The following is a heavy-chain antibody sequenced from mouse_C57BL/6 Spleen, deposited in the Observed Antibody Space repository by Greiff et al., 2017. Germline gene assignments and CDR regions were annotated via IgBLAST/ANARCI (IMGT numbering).Heavy chain of an antibody. CDR3: VRHNILEAMDY. CDR1: GFSFNTYA. J-gene: IGHJ4*01. D-gene: IGHD1-3*01. V-gene: IGHV10-1*01. Sequence: EVMLVESGGGLVQPKGSLKLSCAASGFSFNTYAMNWVRQAPGKGLEWVARIRSKSNNYATYYADSVKDRFTISRDDSESMLYLQMNNLKTEDTAMYYCVRHNILEAMDYWGQGTSVTVSS. CDR2: IRSKSNNYAT.